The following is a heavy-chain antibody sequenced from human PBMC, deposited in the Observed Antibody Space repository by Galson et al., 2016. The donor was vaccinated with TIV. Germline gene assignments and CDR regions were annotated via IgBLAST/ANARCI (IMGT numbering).Heavy chain of an antibody. D-gene: IGHD2-15*01. Sequence: PALVKPTQTLTLTCTFSGFSLHTNGMSVSWIRQPPGKALEWLARIDWDDDKFYTTSLKTRLTISKDTSENRVVLTMTNMDPVDTATYFCARHCSGGSCFGYWGQGTLVTVSS. CDR3: ARHCSGGSCFGY. J-gene: IGHJ4*02. CDR2: IDWDDDK. V-gene: IGHV2-70*04. CDR1: GFSLHTNGMS.